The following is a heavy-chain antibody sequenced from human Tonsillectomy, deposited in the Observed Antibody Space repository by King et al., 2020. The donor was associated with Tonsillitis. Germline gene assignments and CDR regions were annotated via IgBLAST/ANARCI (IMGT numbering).Heavy chain of an antibody. J-gene: IGHJ4*02. CDR1: GCSISSSDHY. CDR3: ARSVSGSFDY. V-gene: IGHV4-39*01. Sequence: QLQESGPGVVKPSETLSLTCTVSGCSISSSDHYWAWIRQPPGKGLEWIGYMFYSGTIFYNPSLKSRITISGGTSENRFSLKLSSVTAADQAVYFCARSVSGSFDYWGQGALVTVSS. D-gene: IGHD1-26*01. CDR2: MFYSGTI.